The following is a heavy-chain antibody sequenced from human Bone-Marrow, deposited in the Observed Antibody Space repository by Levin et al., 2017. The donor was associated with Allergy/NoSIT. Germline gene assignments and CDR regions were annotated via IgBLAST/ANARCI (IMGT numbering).Heavy chain of an antibody. V-gene: IGHV1-69*13. Sequence: VASVKVSCKASGGTFSSYAISWVRQAPGQGLEWMGGIIPIFGTANYAQKFQGRVTITADESTSTAYMELSSLRSEDTAVYYCARDARGYYYGSGSYAFDIWGQGTMVTVSS. CDR2: IIPIFGTA. CDR3: ARDARGYYYGSGSYAFDI. J-gene: IGHJ3*02. CDR1: GGTFSSYA. D-gene: IGHD3-10*01.